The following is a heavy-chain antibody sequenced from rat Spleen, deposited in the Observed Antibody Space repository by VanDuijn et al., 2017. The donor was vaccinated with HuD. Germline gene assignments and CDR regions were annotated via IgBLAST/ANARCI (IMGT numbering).Heavy chain of an antibody. Sequence: QVQLKESGPGLVQPSQTLSLTCTVSGFSLSSYGVIWVRQPPGKGLEWMGVIWGNGNTNYNSALKSRLSISRDTPKSQVFLKMNSLQTEDTAIYFCTRRGPGLYTTDGGDYFDYWGQGVMVTVSS. CDR2: IWGNGNT. V-gene: IGHV2-13*01. CDR1: GFSLSSYG. CDR3: TRRGPGLYTTDGGDYFDY. D-gene: IGHD1-6*01. J-gene: IGHJ2*01.